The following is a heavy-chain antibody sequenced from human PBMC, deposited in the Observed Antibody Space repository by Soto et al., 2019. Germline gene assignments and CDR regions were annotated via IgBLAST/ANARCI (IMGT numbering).Heavy chain of an antibody. CDR2: IYPADSDT. CDR3: VRQGYGGTPIDY. CDR1: GYSFSSHW. D-gene: IGHD4-17*01. J-gene: IGHJ4*02. Sequence: GESLKISCKGSGYSFSSHWIGWVRQMPGKGLEWTGSIYPADSDTRNSPSFHGQVTISADKSITTAYLQWSSLRASDSAMYYCVRQGYGGTPIDYWGQGTQVTVSS. V-gene: IGHV5-51*01.